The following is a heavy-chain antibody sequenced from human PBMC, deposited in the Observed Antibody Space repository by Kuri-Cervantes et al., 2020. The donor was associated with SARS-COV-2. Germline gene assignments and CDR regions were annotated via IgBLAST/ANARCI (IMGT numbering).Heavy chain of an antibody. D-gene: IGHD3-10*01. Sequence: GESLKISCAASGFTFSSYAMSWVRQAPGKGLEWVSAISGSGGSTYYADSVKGRFTISRDNSKNTLYLQMNSLRAEDTAGYYCAKEGAMVRGVILAFDYWGQGTLVTVSS. J-gene: IGHJ4*02. CDR3: AKEGAMVRGVILAFDY. V-gene: IGHV3-23*01. CDR1: GFTFSSYA. CDR2: ISGSGGST.